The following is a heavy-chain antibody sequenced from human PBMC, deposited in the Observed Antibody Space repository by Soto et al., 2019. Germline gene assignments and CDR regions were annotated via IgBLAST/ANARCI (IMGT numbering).Heavy chain of an antibody. CDR1: GGSISSYY. D-gene: IGHD2-2*01. Sequence: TSETLSLTCTVSGGSISSYYWSWIRQPAGKGLEWIGRIYTSGSTNYNPSLKSRVTMSVDTSKNQFSLKLSSVTAADTAVYYCARGIVVVPAASGGIYNWFDPWGQGTLVTVSS. CDR2: IYTSGST. CDR3: ARGIVVVPAASGGIYNWFDP. V-gene: IGHV4-4*07. J-gene: IGHJ5*02.